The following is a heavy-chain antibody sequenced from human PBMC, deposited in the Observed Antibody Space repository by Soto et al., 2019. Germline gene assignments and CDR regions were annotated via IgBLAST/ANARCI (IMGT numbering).Heavy chain of an antibody. D-gene: IGHD3-10*01. J-gene: IGHJ4*02. CDR3: ARHGSLMLSGSYYYFDY. CDR1: GGSISSSSYY. Sequence: SETLSLTCTVSGGSISSSSYYWGWIRQPPGKGLEWIGSIYYSGSTYYNPSLKSRVTISVDTSKNQFSLKLSSVTAAATAVYYCARHGSLMLSGSYYYFDYWGQGTRVTVSS. V-gene: IGHV4-39*01. CDR2: IYYSGST.